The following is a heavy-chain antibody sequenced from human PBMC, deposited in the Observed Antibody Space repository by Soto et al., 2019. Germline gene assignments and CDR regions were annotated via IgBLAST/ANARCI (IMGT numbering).Heavy chain of an antibody. CDR3: AKGYSSGWYFGGYNWFDP. V-gene: IGHV3-30*18. D-gene: IGHD6-19*01. CDR1: GFTFSSYG. Sequence: QVQLVESGGGVVQAGRSLRLSCAASGFTFSSYGMHWVRQAPGKGLEWVAVISYDGSNKYYADSVKGRFTISRDNSKNTLYLQMNSLRAEDTAVYYCAKGYSSGWYFGGYNWFDPWGQGTLVTVSS. CDR2: ISYDGSNK. J-gene: IGHJ5*02.